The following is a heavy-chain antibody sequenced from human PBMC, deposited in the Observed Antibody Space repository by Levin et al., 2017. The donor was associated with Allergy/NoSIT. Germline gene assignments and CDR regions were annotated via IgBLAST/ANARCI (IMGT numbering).Heavy chain of an antibody. J-gene: IGHJ4*02. CDR2: MNPNSGNT. Sequence: ASVKVSCKASGYTFTSYDINWVRQATGQGLEWMGWMNPNSGNTGYAQKFQGRVTMTRNTSISTAYMELSSLRSEDTAVYYCATLGVVPAANYFDYWGQGTLVTVSS. CDR3: ATLGVVPAANYFDY. D-gene: IGHD2-2*01. V-gene: IGHV1-8*01. CDR1: GYTFTSYD.